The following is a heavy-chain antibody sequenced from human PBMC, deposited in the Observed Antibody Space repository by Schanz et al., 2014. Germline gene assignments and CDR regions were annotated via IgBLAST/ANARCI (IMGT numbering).Heavy chain of an antibody. D-gene: IGHD6-13*01. CDR1: GYTFTFTTYG. Sequence: QVQLVQSGGEVKKPGASVKVSCKASGYTFTFTTYGISWVRQVPGQGLEWMGWINTYNGNTNYAQKFQGRVTITADKSTFTAYMDVSSLRSEDTAVYYCASSGAGYSSSWDFDYWGQGTLVTVSS. J-gene: IGHJ4*02. CDR3: ASSGAGYSSSWDFDY. CDR2: INTYNGNT. V-gene: IGHV1-18*01.